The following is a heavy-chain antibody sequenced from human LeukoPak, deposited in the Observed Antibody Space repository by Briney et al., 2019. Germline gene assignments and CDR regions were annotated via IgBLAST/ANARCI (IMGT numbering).Heavy chain of an antibody. CDR2: ISNDENNK. D-gene: IGHD3-10*01. J-gene: IGHJ4*02. CDR3: ARGMVRGAYYFDY. V-gene: IGHV3-30-3*01. CDR1: GFTFGSHF. Sequence: PGRSLRLSCAAAGFTFGSHFMHWVRQAPGKGLEWVAAISNDENNKYYADSVKGRFTISRDNAKNTLYLQMNSLRAEDTAVYYCARGMVRGAYYFDYWGQGTLVTVSS.